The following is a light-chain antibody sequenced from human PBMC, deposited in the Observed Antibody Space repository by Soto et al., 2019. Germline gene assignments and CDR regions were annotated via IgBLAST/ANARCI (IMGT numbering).Light chain of an antibody. CDR3: PQYCSSPWT. CDR1: QSVSSCY. V-gene: IGKV3-20*01. CDR2: APS. J-gene: IGKJ1*01. Sequence: EIVLTQSPGTLSLSPGERATLSCRASQSVSSCYLAWYQHKPVQAPRLLIYAPSSSATGIPDRFSGSGSARDFTLTISRLEPADFAVYYCPQYCSSPWTCGQGTKVVIK.